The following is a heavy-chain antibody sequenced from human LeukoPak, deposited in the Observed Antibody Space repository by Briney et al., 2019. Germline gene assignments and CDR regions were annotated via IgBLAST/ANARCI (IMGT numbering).Heavy chain of an antibody. CDR1: GLTFRDYG. CDR3: ARDFHYASDY. J-gene: IGHJ4*02. Sequence: GGSLRLSCAASGLTFRDYGMNWVRQAPGKGLEWVSHISDNKRNIYYAESVKGRFTISRDNAKKSLYLQMNSLRDEDSAVYYSARDFHYASDYWGQGTLVTVSS. D-gene: IGHD4-17*01. V-gene: IGHV3-48*02. CDR2: ISDNKRNI.